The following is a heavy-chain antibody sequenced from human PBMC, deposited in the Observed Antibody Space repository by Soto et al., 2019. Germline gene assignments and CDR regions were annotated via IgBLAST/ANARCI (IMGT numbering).Heavy chain of an antibody. CDR2: INEDGSTT. V-gene: IGHV3-74*03. J-gene: IGHJ4*02. CDR3: ARDLSGQFDY. CDR1: GFTFSGNW. Sequence: EVQLVESGGGLVQPGGSLRLSCAASGFTFSGNWMHWVRQAPGKGLVWVSRINEDGSTTTYADSVKGRFTISRDYAENTLYLQMNSLRADDTAVYYCARDLSGQFDYWGQGTLVTVSS.